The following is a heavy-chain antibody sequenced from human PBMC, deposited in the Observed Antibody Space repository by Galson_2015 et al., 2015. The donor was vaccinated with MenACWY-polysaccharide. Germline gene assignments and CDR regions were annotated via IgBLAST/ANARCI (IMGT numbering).Heavy chain of an antibody. CDR3: EKGGWADN. V-gene: IGHV3-23*01. CDR1: GFNFSILV. CDR2: ISPGSETA. D-gene: IGHD1-26*01. J-gene: IGHJ4*02. Sequence: SLRLSCAASGFNFSILVMTWVRQGPGKGLEWVSAISPGSETAYYSDSVKGRFTISRDNSKDTLHLQMDSLRAEDTAVYYCEKGGWADNWGQ.